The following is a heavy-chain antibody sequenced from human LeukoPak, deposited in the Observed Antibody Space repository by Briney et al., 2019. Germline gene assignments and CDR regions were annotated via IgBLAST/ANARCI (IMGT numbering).Heavy chain of an antibody. D-gene: IGHD3-22*01. CDR1: GYTFTGYY. J-gene: IGHJ4*02. Sequence: GASVKVSCKASGYTFTGYYMHWVRQAPGQGLEWMGWINPNSGGTNYAQKFQGRVTMTRDTSISTAYMELSRLRSDDTAVYYCARFPDSSGYYPLDYWGQGTLVTVSS. V-gene: IGHV1-2*02. CDR2: INPNSGGT. CDR3: ARFPDSSGYYPLDY.